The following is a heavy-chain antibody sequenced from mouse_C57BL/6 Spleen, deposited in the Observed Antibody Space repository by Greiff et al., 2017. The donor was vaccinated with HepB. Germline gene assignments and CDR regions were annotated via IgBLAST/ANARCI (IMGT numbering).Heavy chain of an antibody. D-gene: IGHD1-1*01. CDR1: GFSLSTSGMG. J-gene: IGHJ4*01. CDR2: IYWDDDK. V-gene: IGHV8-12*01. Sequence: QVTLKVSGPGILQSSQTLSLTCSFSGFSLSTSGMGVSWIRQPSGKGLEWLAHIYWDDDKRYNPSLKSRLTISKDTSRNQVFLKITSVDTADTATYYCARSYYYGSSYVGAMDYWGQGTSVTVSS. CDR3: ARSYYYGSSYVGAMDY.